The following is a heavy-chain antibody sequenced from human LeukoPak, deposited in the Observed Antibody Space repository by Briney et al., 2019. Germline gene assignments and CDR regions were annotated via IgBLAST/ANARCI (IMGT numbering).Heavy chain of an antibody. CDR1: GFTFSDYY. CDR3: AKDVGGRWPLYYFDY. Sequence: GGSLRLSCAASGFTFSDYYMSWIRQAPGKGLEWVSYISSSGSTIYYADSVKGRFTISRDNAKNSLYLQMNSLRPEDTALYYCAKDVGGRWPLYYFDYWGQGTLVTVSS. V-gene: IGHV3-11*01. J-gene: IGHJ4*02. CDR2: ISSSGSTI. D-gene: IGHD2-21*02.